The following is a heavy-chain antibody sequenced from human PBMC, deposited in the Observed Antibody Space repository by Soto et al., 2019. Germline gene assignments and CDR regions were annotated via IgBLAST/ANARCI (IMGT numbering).Heavy chain of an antibody. CDR2: ISGSGDNT. D-gene: IGHD6-19*01. J-gene: IGHJ6*02. V-gene: IGHV3-23*01. CDR1: KFTFSTYA. Sequence: PGGSLRLSCAASKFTFSTYAMTWVRQAPGKGLEWVSDISGSGDNTYYADSVKGRFTISRDNSKSTLYLQMNSLRAEDTAVYYCARRRSAVAAPSSYGMDVWGQGTTVTVSS. CDR3: ARRRSAVAAPSSYGMDV.